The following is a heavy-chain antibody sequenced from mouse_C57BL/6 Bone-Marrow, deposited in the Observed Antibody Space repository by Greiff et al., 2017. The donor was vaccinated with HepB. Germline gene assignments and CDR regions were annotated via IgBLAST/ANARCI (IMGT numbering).Heavy chain of an antibody. V-gene: IGHV1-15*01. J-gene: IGHJ3*01. CDR3: TRYYDGYQAWFAY. Sequence: VKLVESGAELVRPGASVTLSCKASGYTFTDYEMHWVKQTPVHGLEWIGAIDPETGGTAYNQKFKGKAILTADKSSSTAYMELRSLTSEDSAVYYCTRYYDGYQAWFAYWGQGTLVTVSA. CDR2: IDPETGGT. CDR1: GYTFTDYE. D-gene: IGHD2-3*01.